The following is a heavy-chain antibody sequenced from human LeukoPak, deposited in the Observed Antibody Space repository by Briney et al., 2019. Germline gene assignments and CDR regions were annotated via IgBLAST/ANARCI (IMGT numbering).Heavy chain of an antibody. CDR2: MNPNSGNT. CDR1: GYTFTSYD. V-gene: IGHV1-8*01. J-gene: IGHJ4*02. CDR3: AKAMVSAYYFEY. Sequence: GASVKVSCKASGYTFTSYDINWVRQATGQGLEWMGWMNPNSGNTGYAQKFQSRVTMTRNTSISTAYMELSSLRAEDTAVYYCAKAMVSAYYFEYWGQGTQVTVSS. D-gene: IGHD2-8*01.